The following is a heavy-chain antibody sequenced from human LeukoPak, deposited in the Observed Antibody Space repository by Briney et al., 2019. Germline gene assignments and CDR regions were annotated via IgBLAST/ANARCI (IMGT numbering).Heavy chain of an antibody. J-gene: IGHJ4*02. CDR2: INHSGST. CDR1: GGSFSGYY. Sequence: SETLSLTCAVYGGSFSGYYWSWIRQPPGKGLEWIGEINHSGSTNYNPSLKSRVTISVDTSKNQFSLKLSSVTAADTAVYYCARLKMVRGVILFDYWGQGTLVTVSS. CDR3: ARLKMVRGVILFDY. D-gene: IGHD3-10*01. V-gene: IGHV4-34*01.